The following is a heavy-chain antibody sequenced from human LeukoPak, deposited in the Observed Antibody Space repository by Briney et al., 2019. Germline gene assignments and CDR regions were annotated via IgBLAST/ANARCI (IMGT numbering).Heavy chain of an antibody. D-gene: IGHD3-10*01. J-gene: IGHJ3*02. Sequence: ASVKVSCKVSGGTFSSYAISWVRQAPGQGLEWMGRIIPILGIANYAQKFQGRVTITADKSTSTAYMELSSLRSEDTAVYYCASTPRGLDAFDIWGQGTMVTVSS. CDR1: GGTFSSYA. V-gene: IGHV1-69*04. CDR3: ASTPRGLDAFDI. CDR2: IIPILGIA.